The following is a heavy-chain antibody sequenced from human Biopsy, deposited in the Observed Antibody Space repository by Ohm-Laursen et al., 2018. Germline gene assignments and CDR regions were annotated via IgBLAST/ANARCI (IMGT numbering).Heavy chain of an antibody. Sequence: SLRLSCTASGFSVSSYDMNWVRQAPGKGLEWISYISETSSHIYGADSVRGRFTVARDTAKNSLYLQLNSLRVEDTAVYYCARDSSRRAREGGMDVWGQGTTVTVSS. CDR2: ISETSSHI. CDR3: ARDSSRRAREGGMDV. D-gene: IGHD6-6*01. J-gene: IGHJ6*02. V-gene: IGHV3-21*01. CDR1: GFSVSSYD.